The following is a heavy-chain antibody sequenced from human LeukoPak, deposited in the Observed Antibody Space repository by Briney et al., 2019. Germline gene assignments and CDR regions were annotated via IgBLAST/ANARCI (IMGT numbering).Heavy chain of an antibody. CDR2: ISAYNGNT. Sequence: GASVKVSFKASGYTFTSYGISWVRQAPGQGLEWMGWISAYNGNTNYAQKLQGRVTMTTDTSTSTAYMELRSLRSDDTAVYYCARDQSGSYPAPIVYWGQGTLVTVSS. CDR3: ARDQSGSYPAPIVY. CDR1: GYTFTSYG. J-gene: IGHJ4*02. V-gene: IGHV1-18*01. D-gene: IGHD1-26*01.